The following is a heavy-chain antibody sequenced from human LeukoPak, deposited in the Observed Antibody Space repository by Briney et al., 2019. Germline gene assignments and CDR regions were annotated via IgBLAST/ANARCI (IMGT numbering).Heavy chain of an antibody. V-gene: IGHV4-34*01. Sequence: SETLSLTCAVYGGSFSGDYWSWIRQPPGKGLEWIGDINRSGRAVYNTSLKSRVIISVDTSKNQLSLKVSSVTAADTAVYYCASGEPRYSSRIVVGDNWGQGTLVTVSS. D-gene: IGHD3-22*01. CDR3: ASGEPRYSSRIVVGDN. CDR1: GGSFSGDY. CDR2: INRSGRA. J-gene: IGHJ4*02.